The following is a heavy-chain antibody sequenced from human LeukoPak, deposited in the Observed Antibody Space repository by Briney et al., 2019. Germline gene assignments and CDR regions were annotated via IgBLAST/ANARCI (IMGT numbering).Heavy chain of an antibody. CDR1: GFSFSNYW. D-gene: IGHD6-6*01. J-gene: IGHJ5*02. V-gene: IGHV3-7*01. CDR2: INQDGSEK. Sequence: GGPPRLSCAASGFSFSNYWMIWVRQAPGKGLEWVANINQDGSEKYYVDSVEGRFTISRDDAKNSLYLQMNSLRAEDSALYYCATSTYSSSPSWGQGTLVTVSS. CDR3: ATSTYSSSPS.